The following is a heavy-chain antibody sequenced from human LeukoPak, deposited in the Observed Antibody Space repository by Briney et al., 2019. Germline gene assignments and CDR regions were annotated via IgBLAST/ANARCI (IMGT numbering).Heavy chain of an antibody. Sequence: GGSLRLSCAASGFTFSSYGLNWVRQAPGKGLERVSVISGSGSATFYADSVKGRFTVSRDNSKNTLYLQMNSLSAEDTAVYYCATQPKTGSGDWYFDYWGQGTPVTVSP. CDR1: GFTFSSYG. J-gene: IGHJ4*02. CDR3: ATQPKTGSGDWYFDY. D-gene: IGHD2-21*02. V-gene: IGHV3-23*01. CDR2: ISGSGSAT.